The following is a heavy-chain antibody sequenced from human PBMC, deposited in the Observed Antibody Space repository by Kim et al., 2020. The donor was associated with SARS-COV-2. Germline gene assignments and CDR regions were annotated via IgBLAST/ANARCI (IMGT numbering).Heavy chain of an antibody. Sequence: GGSLRLSCAASGFIFGNYAMSWVRQAPGKGLEWVSGISGTGTKTYYAESMRGRVTISRDNAKDTLYLQMNSLRAEDTAVYYCAKGCEGGLCGNYFYYGLDVCGQGTTVTVSS. CDR1: GFIFGNYA. J-gene: IGHJ6*02. CDR3: AKGCEGGLCGNYFYYGLDV. CDR2: ISGTGTKT. V-gene: IGHV3-23*01. D-gene: IGHD2-8*01.